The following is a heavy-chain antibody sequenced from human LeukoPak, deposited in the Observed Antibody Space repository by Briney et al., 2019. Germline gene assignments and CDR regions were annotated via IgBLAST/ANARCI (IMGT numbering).Heavy chain of an antibody. D-gene: IGHD3-10*02. CDR2: TRYDGRNK. V-gene: IGHV3-30*02. CDR3: AELGITMIGGV. Sequence: GGSLRLSCAAYGFTFSSYGMHWVRQAPGKGLEWAAFTRYDGRNKYYADSVKGRFTISRDNAKNSLYLQMNSLRAEDTAVYYCAELGITMIGGVWGKGTTVTISS. J-gene: IGHJ6*04. CDR1: GFTFSSYG.